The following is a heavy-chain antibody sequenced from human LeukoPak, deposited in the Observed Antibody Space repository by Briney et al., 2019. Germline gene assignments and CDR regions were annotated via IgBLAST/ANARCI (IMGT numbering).Heavy chain of an antibody. J-gene: IGHJ5*02. D-gene: IGHD3-9*01. CDR3: ARGHFITILREVWFDP. V-gene: IGHV4-61*02. CDR1: GGSISSCSYY. Sequence: SQTLTLTCTASGGSISSCSYYWSWIRQPAGKGLEWIGRIYSSGSTNYNPSLKSRVTISVDTSKNQFSLKLSSVTAADTAVYYCARGHFITILREVWFDPWGQGTLVTVSS. CDR2: IYSSGST.